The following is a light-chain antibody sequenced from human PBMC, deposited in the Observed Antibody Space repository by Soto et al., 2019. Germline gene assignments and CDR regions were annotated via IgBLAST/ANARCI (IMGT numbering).Light chain of an antibody. CDR1: QDIGKF. Sequence: DIQLTQSPSSLSASVGDRITINCQASQDIGKFLNWYQHKTGEAPKLLIYDSSTLQAGVPSRFSGSASGTDFTLTISSLQPEDFAVFYCQQADNLPVTFGGGTSVEL. V-gene: IGKV1-33*01. CDR2: DSS. CDR3: QQADNLPVT. J-gene: IGKJ4*01.